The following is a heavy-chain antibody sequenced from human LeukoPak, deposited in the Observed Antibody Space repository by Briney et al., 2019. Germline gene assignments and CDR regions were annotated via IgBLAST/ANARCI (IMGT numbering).Heavy chain of an antibody. CDR2: IWYDGSHV. D-gene: IGHD2-2*01. J-gene: IGHJ4*02. Sequence: PGTSLRLSCAASGFTFSHYAMHWVRQAPGKGLEWVAVIWYDGSHVTYTDSVKGRFTVSRDNFKNVLHLQMNSLRVEDTAVYYCAKEGDYCSSSGCHKRGIDYWGQGTLVTVSS. CDR1: GFTFSHYA. CDR3: AKEGDYCSSSGCHKRGIDY. V-gene: IGHV3-33*06.